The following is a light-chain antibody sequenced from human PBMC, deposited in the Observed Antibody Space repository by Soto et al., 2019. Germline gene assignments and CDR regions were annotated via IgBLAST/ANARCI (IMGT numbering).Light chain of an antibody. V-gene: IGLV2-11*01. CDR1: SSDVGGYNY. CDR3: CSYAGSYTLV. CDR2: DVS. Sequence: QSVLTQARAVSGSPGQSVTISCTGTSSDVGGYNYVSWYQQHPGKAPKLMIYDVSKRPSGVPDRFSGSKSGNTASLTISGLQAEDEADYYCCSYAGSYTLVFGGGT. J-gene: IGLJ2*01.